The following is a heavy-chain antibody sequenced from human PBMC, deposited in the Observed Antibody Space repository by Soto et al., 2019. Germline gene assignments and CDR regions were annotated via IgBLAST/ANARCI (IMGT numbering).Heavy chain of an antibody. CDR3: AVIGYDLDH. D-gene: IGHD5-12*01. Sequence: QVQLVQSGAEVKKPGSSVKVSCKGSGDTFHRHALSWVRQAPGQGLEWMGGIIPMFGTANYAQKFQGRVTITADTSTSTAYMELSSLRFEDTAFYYCAVIGYDLDHWGQGTLVAVSS. CDR2: IIPMFGTA. CDR1: GDTFHRHA. J-gene: IGHJ4*02. V-gene: IGHV1-69*06.